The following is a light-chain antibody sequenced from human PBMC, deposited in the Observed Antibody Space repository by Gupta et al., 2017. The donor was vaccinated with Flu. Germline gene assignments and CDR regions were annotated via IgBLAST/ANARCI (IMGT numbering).Light chain of an antibody. V-gene: IGLV1-44*01. CDR2: SNN. Sequence: QSVLTHPPSASGTPGPRVTISCFGSSPNTGSSTVNWYQQLPGTAPKPLIYSNNQRPSGVPDRFSGSKSGTSASLAISGLQSEDEADYYCAAWDDSLNGLYVFGTGTKVTVI. J-gene: IGLJ1*01. CDR3: AAWDDSLNGLYV. CDR1: SPNTGSST.